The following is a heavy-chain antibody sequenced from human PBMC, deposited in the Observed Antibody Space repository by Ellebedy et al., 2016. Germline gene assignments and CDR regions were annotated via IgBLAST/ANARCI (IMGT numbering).Heavy chain of an antibody. D-gene: IGHD7-27*01. J-gene: IGHJ2*01. CDR3: AREGDNWGSSWWYFDL. V-gene: IGHV1-8*01. CDR1: GYTFTSYD. CDR2: MNPNSGNT. Sequence: ASVKVSCXASGYTFTSYDINWVRQATGQGLEWMGWMNPNSGNTGYAQKFQGRVTMTRNTSISTAYMELSSLRSEDTAVYYCAREGDNWGSSWWYFDLWGRGTLVTVSS.